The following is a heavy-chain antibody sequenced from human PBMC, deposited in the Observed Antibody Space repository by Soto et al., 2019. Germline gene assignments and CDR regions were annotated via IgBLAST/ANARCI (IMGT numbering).Heavy chain of an antibody. CDR1: GFTFSSYA. V-gene: IGHV3-30-3*01. CDR2: ISYDGGNK. D-gene: IGHD6-19*01. Sequence: GGSLRLSCAASGFTFSSYAMHWVRQAPGKGLEWVAVISYDGGNKYYADSVKGRFTISRDNSKSTLYLQMSSLRADDTALYFCVKDAVAGNGAWDWIDLWGQGTLVTVSS. CDR3: VKDAVAGNGAWDWIDL. J-gene: IGHJ5*02.